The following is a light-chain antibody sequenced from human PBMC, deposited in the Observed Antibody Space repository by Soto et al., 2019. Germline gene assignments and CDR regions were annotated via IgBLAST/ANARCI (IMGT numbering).Light chain of an antibody. CDR2: GNT. CDR1: SSDLGAGYD. V-gene: IGLV1-40*01. Sequence: QSVLTQPPSVSGAPGQRVTISCTGGSSDLGAGYDVHWYQHVPGTAPQLLISGNTNRPSGVPDRFSGSKSGTSASLAITGLQAEDEADYYCQSYDNSLSGSVVFGGGTKLTVL. J-gene: IGLJ2*01. CDR3: QSYDNSLSGSVV.